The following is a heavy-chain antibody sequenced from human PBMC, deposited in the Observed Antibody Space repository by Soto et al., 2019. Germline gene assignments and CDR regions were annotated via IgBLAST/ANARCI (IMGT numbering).Heavy chain of an antibody. CDR3: AREKSYDSRAVRFDP. J-gene: IGHJ5*02. D-gene: IGHD3-22*01. CDR2: IYHSGST. Sequence: TETLSLTCAFSVYSISSGYYWGWIRQPPGKGLEWIGSIYHSGSTYYNPSLKSRVTISVDTSKNQFSLKLSSVTAADTAVYYCAREKSYDSRAVRFDPWREGTPVPVS. V-gene: IGHV4-38-2*02. CDR1: VYSISSGYY.